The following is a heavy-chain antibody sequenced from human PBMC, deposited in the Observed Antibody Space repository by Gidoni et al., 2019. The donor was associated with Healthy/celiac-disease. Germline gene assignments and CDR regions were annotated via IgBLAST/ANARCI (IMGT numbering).Heavy chain of an antibody. CDR3: ARSQWVDY. V-gene: IGHV3-30-3*01. CDR1: GFTFSSYA. J-gene: IGHJ4*02. Sequence: QVQLVESGGGVVQPGRSLSLSCAASGFTFSSYAMHWVRQAPGKGLEWVAVISYDGSNKYYADSVKGRFTISRDNSKNTLYLQMNSLRAEDTAVYYCARSQWVDYWGQGTLVTVSS. CDR2: ISYDGSNK. D-gene: IGHD1-26*01.